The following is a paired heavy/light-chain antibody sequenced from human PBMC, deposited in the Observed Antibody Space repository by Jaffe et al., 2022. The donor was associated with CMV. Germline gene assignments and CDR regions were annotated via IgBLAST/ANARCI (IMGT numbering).Heavy chain of an antibody. CDR3: ARRANSYDSSGYFPGPFDI. V-gene: IGHV4-59*08. CDR2: IHYSGTT. D-gene: IGHD3-22*01. J-gene: IGHJ3*02. Sequence: QVQLQESGPGLVKPSETLSLTCTVSGGSIRNYYWNWIRQPPGKGLEWIGYIHYSGTTNYNPSLKSRVTISVDTSNNQFSLRVSSVTAADTAVYYCARRANSYDSSGYFPGPFDIWGRGTLVTVSS. CDR1: GGSIRNYY.
Light chain of an antibody. CDR1: QSVSSSH. Sequence: EIVLTQSPGTLSLSPGERATLPCRASQSVSSSHLAWYQQKPGQAPRLLIYGASRRATGIPDRFSGSGSGTDFTLTISRLEAEDFAVYYCQQYGDWPKTFGQGTKVEIK. J-gene: IGKJ1*01. CDR2: GAS. CDR3: QQYGDWPKT. V-gene: IGKV3-20*01.